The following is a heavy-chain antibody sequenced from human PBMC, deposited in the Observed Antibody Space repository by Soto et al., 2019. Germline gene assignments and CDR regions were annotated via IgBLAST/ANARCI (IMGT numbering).Heavy chain of an antibody. V-gene: IGHV4-31*03. D-gene: IGHD2-15*01. CDR1: GGSISSGGYY. Sequence: SETLSLTCTVSGGSISSGGYYWSWIRQHPGKGLEWIGYIYYSGSTYYNPSLKSRVTISVDTSKNQFSLKLSSVTAADTAVYYCARLLPDCSGGSCYSGSYYGMDVWGQGTTVTVSS. J-gene: IGHJ6*02. CDR3: ARLLPDCSGGSCYSGSYYGMDV. CDR2: IYYSGST.